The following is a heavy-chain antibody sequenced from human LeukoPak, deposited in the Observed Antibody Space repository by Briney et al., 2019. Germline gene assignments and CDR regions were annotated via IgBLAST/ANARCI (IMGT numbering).Heavy chain of an antibody. D-gene: IGHD3-10*01. Sequence: SETLSLTCTVSGGSISSSSYYWGWIRQPPGKGLEWIGRIYYSGSTYYNPSLKSRVTISVDTSKNQFSLKLSSVTAADTAVYYCARSPYYYGSGSWHYYYYYYMDVWGKGTTVTISS. CDR2: IYYSGST. J-gene: IGHJ6*03. CDR3: ARSPYYYGSGSWHYYYYYYMDV. CDR1: GGSISSSSYY. V-gene: IGHV4-39*07.